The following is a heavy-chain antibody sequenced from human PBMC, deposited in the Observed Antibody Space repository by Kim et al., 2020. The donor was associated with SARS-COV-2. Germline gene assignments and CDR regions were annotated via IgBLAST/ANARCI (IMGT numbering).Heavy chain of an antibody. CDR2: IYYSGST. CDR1: GGSISSYY. CDR3: ARELRITMVRGVHGGDWFDP. D-gene: IGHD3-10*01. V-gene: IGHV4-59*01. J-gene: IGHJ5*02. Sequence: SETLSLTCTVSGGSISSYYWSWIRQPPGKGLEWIGYIYYSGSTNYNPSLKSRVTISVDTSKNQFSLKLSSVTAADTAVYYCARELRITMVRGVHGGDWFDPWGQGTLVTVSS.